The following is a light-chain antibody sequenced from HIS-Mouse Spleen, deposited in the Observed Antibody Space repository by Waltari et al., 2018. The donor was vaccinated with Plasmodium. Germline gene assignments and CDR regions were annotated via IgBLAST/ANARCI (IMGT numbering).Light chain of an antibody. CDR2: EAS. J-gene: IGLJ3*02. CDR3: YSTDSSGNHRV. CDR1: ALPKKY. V-gene: IGLV3-10*01. Sequence: SYELTQPPSVSVSPGQTARITCSGDALPKKYASWYQQKSGQAPVLVIYEASKRPPGIPARFSGSSSGTMATWTISGAQVEDEADYYCYSTDSSGNHRVFGGGTKLTVL.